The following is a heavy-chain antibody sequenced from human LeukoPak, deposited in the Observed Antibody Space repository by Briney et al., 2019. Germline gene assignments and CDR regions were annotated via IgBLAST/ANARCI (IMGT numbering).Heavy chain of an antibody. D-gene: IGHD2-15*01. V-gene: IGHV1-46*01. Sequence: VASVKVSCKTSGYTFTSYYIHWVRQAPGQELEWMGMINPSGGSTRYAQKFQGRVSMTRDMATSTVYMEVSITRSEDTAMYYCARDRVSGSSWFDYWGQGTQVTVS. J-gene: IGHJ4*02. CDR2: INPSGGST. CDR1: GYTFTSYY. CDR3: ARDRVSGSSWFDY.